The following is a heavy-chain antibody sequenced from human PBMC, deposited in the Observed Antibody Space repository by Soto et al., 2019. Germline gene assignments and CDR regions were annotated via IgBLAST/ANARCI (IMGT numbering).Heavy chain of an antibody. CDR3: ARRGYGIAAAGTNLDP. J-gene: IGHJ5*02. Sequence: ASVKVSCKASGYTFTSYGISWVRQAPGQGLEWMGWISAYNGNTNYAQKPQGRVTMTTDTSTSTAYMELRSLRSDDTAVYYCARRGYGIAAAGTNLDPWGQGTLVTSPQ. CDR1: GYTFTSYG. CDR2: ISAYNGNT. D-gene: IGHD6-13*01. V-gene: IGHV1-18*04.